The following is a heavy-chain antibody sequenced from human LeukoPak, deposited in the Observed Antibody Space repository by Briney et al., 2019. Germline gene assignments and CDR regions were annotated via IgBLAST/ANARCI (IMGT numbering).Heavy chain of an antibody. J-gene: IGHJ4*02. Sequence: SGGSLRLSCAASGFTFSNYYMSWIRQPPGKGLEWVSYISSSGSTIYYADSVKGRFTISRDNAKNSLYLQMNSLRAEDTAVYYCARIPIVGDYIDYWGQGTLVTVSS. CDR3: ARIPIVGDYIDY. CDR2: ISSSGSTI. V-gene: IGHV3-11*04. CDR1: GFTFSNYY. D-gene: IGHD1-26*01.